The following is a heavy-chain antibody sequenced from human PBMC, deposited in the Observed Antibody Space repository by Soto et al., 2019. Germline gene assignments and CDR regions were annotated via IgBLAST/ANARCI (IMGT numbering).Heavy chain of an antibody. CDR3: ARGRTITGSVENAFDI. Sequence: SVKVSCKASGGTFSRYAIGWVRQAPGQGLEWMGGIIPFFGTANYAQKFQGRVTITADESTDTVYMGLSSLRSDDTAMYYCARGRTITGSVENAFDIWGQGTMVTVSS. J-gene: IGHJ3*02. D-gene: IGHD1-20*01. CDR1: GGTFSRYA. CDR2: IIPFFGTA. V-gene: IGHV1-69*13.